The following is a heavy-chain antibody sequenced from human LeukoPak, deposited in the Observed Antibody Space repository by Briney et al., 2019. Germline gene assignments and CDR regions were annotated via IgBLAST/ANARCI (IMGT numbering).Heavy chain of an antibody. D-gene: IGHD5-18*01. Sequence: GGSLRLSCAASGFTFSSYTMNWVRQAPGKGLEWVSCISSSSSYIYYADSVKGRFTISRDNAKNSLYLQMNSLRAEDTAVYYCARTDTVMDDYYYYYMDVWGKGTTVTVSS. CDR2: ISSSSSYI. CDR3: ARTDTVMDDYYYYYMDV. V-gene: IGHV3-21*01. CDR1: GFTFSSYT. J-gene: IGHJ6*03.